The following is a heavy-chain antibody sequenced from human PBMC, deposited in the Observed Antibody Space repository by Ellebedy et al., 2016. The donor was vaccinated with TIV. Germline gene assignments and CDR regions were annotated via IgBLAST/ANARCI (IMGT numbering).Heavy chain of an antibody. CDR3: AAGYGSGSYYNEDY. Sequence: ASVKVSXXASGYTFTSYGISWVRQAPGQGLEWMGWISAYNGNTNYAQKLQGRVTMTTDTSTSTAYMELSSLRSEDTAVYYCAAGYGSGSYYNEDYWGQGTLVTVSS. CDR1: GYTFTSYG. J-gene: IGHJ4*02. D-gene: IGHD3-10*01. V-gene: IGHV1-18*01. CDR2: ISAYNGNT.